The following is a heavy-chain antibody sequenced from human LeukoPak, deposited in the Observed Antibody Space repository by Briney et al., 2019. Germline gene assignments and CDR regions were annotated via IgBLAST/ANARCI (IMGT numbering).Heavy chain of an antibody. CDR2: ISYDGSNK. J-gene: IGHJ5*02. D-gene: IGHD3-9*01. V-gene: IGHV3-30*18. CDR3: AKGHRNYYDIFPFDP. CDR1: GFTFSSYG. Sequence: PGGSLRLSCAASGFTFSSYGMHWVRQAPGKGLEWVAVISYDGSNKYYADSVKGRFTISRDNSKNTLYLQMNSLRAEDTAVYYCAKGHRNYYDIFPFDPWGQGTLVTVSS.